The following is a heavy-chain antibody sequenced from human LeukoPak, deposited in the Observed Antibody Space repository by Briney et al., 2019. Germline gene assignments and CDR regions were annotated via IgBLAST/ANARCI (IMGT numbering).Heavy chain of an antibody. CDR3: ARKAWLVKYYYYGMDV. CDR2: ISSSSSYI. CDR1: GFTFSSYS. J-gene: IGHJ6*02. V-gene: IGHV3-21*01. D-gene: IGHD6-19*01. Sequence: GGSLGLSCAASGFTFSSYSMNWVRQAPGKGLEWVSSISSSSSYIYYADSVKGRFTISRDNAKDSLYLQMNSLRAEDTAMYYCARKAWLVKYYYYGMDVWGQGTTVTVSS.